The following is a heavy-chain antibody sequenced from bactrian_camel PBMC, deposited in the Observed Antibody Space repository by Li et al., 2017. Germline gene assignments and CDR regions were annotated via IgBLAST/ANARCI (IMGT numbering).Heavy chain of an antibody. CDR3: AARSYLNCLGPGRSADFTY. V-gene: IGHV3S10*01. CDR1: GFTSSTYA. CDR2: IYSDGST. Sequence: VQLVESGGGLVQPGGSLRLSCAASGFTSSTYAMSWVRQAPGKGLEWLSGIYSDGSTFYTDSVKGRVTISRDNAKGILTLQMNNLKPEDTGIYYCAARSYLNCLGPGRSADFTYWGQGTQVTVS. D-gene: IGHD2*01. J-gene: IGHJ6*01.